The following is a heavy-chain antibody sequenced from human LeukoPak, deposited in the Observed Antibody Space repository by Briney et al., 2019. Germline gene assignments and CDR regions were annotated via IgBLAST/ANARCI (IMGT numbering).Heavy chain of an antibody. CDR2: FYYSGST. D-gene: IGHD2-2*01. J-gene: IGHJ5*02. V-gene: IGHV4-59*08. CDR1: GGSISSYY. Sequence: KSSKTLSLTCTVSGGSISSYYWSWIRQPPGKGLEWIGYFYYSGSTNYNPSLKSRVTISVDTSKNQFSLKLSSVTAADTAVYYCARQDVVVVPEEEGNWFDPWGQGTLVTVSS. CDR3: ARQDVVVVPEEEGNWFDP.